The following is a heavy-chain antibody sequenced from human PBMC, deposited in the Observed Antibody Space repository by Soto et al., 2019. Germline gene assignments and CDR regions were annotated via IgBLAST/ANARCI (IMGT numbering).Heavy chain of an antibody. V-gene: IGHV3-21*01. CDR3: ARDLPFCSGGTCYNWFDP. CDR2: ISSSSTYI. D-gene: IGHD2-15*01. CDR1: GFTFSTHS. Sequence: GGSLRLSCAASGFTFSTHSMNWVRQAPGKGLEWVSSISSSSTYIYYVDSVKGRFTISRDNAKNSLYLQMNSLRADDTAVYFCARDLPFCSGGTCYNWFDPWGQGTLVTVSS. J-gene: IGHJ5*02.